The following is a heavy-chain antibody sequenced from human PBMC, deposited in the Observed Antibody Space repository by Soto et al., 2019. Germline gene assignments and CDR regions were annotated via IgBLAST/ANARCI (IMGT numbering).Heavy chain of an antibody. Sequence: SETLSLTCTVSGGSISSSSYYWGWIRQPPGKGLEWIGSIYYSGSTYYNPSLKSRVTISVDTSKNQFSLKLSSVTAADTAVYYCARQEEMATLDWFDPWGQGTLVTVSS. D-gene: IGHD5-12*01. CDR3: ARQEEMATLDWFDP. CDR2: IYYSGST. CDR1: GGSISSSSYY. V-gene: IGHV4-39*01. J-gene: IGHJ5*02.